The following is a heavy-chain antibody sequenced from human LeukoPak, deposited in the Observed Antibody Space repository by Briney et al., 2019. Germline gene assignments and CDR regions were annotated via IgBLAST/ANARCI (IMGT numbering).Heavy chain of an antibody. CDR1: GGSISSSPYY. D-gene: IGHD3-22*01. V-gene: IGHV4-39*01. CDR2: IYYSGST. CDR3: ARQDRIVVVTFDY. Sequence: KPSETLSLTCTVSGGSISSSPYYWGWIRQSPGKGLEWIGNIYYSGSTYYNPSLKSRVTMSVDTSKNQFSLKLSSVTAADTAVYSCARQDRIVVVTFDYWGQGTLVTVSS. J-gene: IGHJ4*02.